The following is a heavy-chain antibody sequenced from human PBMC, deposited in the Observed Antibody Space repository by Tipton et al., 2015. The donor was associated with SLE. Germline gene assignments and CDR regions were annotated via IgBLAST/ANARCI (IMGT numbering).Heavy chain of an antibody. CDR3: ARGWVQGYFQH. D-gene: IGHD3-10*01. V-gene: IGHV1-46*02. CDR2: IYPGSGHT. CDR1: GFTFKKYF. J-gene: IGHJ1*01. Sequence: QVQLVQSGAEVKKPGASVKISCKASGFTFKKYFMHWVRQAPGQGLEWMGRIYPGSGHTTYAQKFQGRVTMTRDTSISTAYMELSSLKSEDTAVYYCARGWVQGYFQHWGQGTLVTVSS.